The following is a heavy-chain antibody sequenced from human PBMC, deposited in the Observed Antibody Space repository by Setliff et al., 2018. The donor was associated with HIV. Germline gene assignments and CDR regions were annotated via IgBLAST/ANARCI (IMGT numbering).Heavy chain of an antibody. J-gene: IGHJ4*02. D-gene: IGHD3-10*01. CDR2: ITHSGST. CDR1: GGSFSGYY. Sequence: SETLSLTCAVYGGSFSGYYWTWIRQPPGKGLEWIGEITHSGSTNYNPSLEARVTISVDTSKNQFSLKLSSVTAADTAVYYCAKGVTDGSGSYFDYWGQGTLVTVSS. CDR3: AKGVTDGSGSYFDY. V-gene: IGHV4-34*01.